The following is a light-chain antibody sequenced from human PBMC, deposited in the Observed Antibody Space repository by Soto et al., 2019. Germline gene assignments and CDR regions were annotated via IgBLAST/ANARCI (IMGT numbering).Light chain of an antibody. J-gene: IGLJ2*01. Sequence: QSVLTQPPSASGTPGQRVTISCSGSASSIGTNTVKRYRQLPGTAPKLLIYGDNQRPSGVPDRFSGSKSGTSASLAISGLQSEDEAEYYCAAWDGSLKNVLFGGGTKLTVL. CDR3: AAWDGSLKNVL. V-gene: IGLV1-44*01. CDR1: ASSIGTNT. CDR2: GDN.